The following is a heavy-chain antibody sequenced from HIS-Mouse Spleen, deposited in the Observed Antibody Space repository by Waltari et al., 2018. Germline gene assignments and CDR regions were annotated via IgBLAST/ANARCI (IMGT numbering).Heavy chain of an antibody. V-gene: IGHV4-39*07. CDR1: GGSISRSSYH. J-gene: IGHJ2*01. CDR3: AREIPYSSSWYDWYFDL. Sequence: QLQLQESGPGLVKPSETLSLTCNVSGGSISRSSYHWGWIRQPPGKGLEWIGSIYYSGSTYYNPSLKSRVTISVDTSKNQFSLKLSSVTAADTAVYYCAREIPYSSSWYDWYFDLWGRGTLVTVSS. CDR2: IYYSGST. D-gene: IGHD6-13*01.